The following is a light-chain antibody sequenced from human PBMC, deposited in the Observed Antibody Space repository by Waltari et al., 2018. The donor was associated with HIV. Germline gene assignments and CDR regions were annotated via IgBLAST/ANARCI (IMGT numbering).Light chain of an antibody. V-gene: IGLV1-51*01. Sequence: QSVLTQPPSVSAAPGQKVTISCSGISSNLGNTYVSWYQQFPGTDPKLLIYDTKKRPSVSPDRFSGSKSGTSATLAITGLQTGDEADYYCGTWDSSLSAGGVFGTGTKVTVL. CDR3: GTWDSSLSAGGV. J-gene: IGLJ1*01. CDR1: SSNLGNTY. CDR2: DTK.